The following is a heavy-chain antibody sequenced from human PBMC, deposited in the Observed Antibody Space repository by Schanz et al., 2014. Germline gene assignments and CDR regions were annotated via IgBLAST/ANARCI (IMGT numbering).Heavy chain of an antibody. Sequence: QVQMVESGGGVVQPGRSLRLSCAASGFAFSVYAMHWVRQAPGKGLEWVALISNDGSIKYYADSVEGRFTISRDNAKKTLSLQMISLRAEDTAIYFCTRSYYDFSWGSYRFRAFDIWGQGTTVIVSS. D-gene: IGHD3-16*02. CDR2: ISNDGSIK. CDR3: TRSYYDFSWGSYRFRAFDI. J-gene: IGHJ3*02. V-gene: IGHV3-30-3*02. CDR1: GFAFSVYA.